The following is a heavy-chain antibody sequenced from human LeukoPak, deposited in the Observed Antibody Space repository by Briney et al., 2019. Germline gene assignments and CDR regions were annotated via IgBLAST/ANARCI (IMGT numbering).Heavy chain of an antibody. CDR3: ARKTYYYDSSGYYQNAFDI. J-gene: IGHJ3*02. CDR1: NYTFISYG. D-gene: IGHD3-22*01. CDR2: ISAFNGNT. Sequence: VASVKVSCKTSNYTFISYGMSWVRQAPGQGLEWMGWISAFNGNTNYAQKLQGRVTMTTDTSTSTAYMELRSLRSDDTAVYYCARKTYYYDSSGYYQNAFDIWGQGTMVTVSS. V-gene: IGHV1-18*01.